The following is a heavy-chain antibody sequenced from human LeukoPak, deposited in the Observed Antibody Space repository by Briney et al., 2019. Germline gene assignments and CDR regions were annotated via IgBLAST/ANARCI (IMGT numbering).Heavy chain of an antibody. CDR1: GFTFSSYE. Sequence: LSGGSLRLSCTVSGFTFSSYEMNWVRQAPGEALEWVSYISTSGLTIYYADSVRGRFTTSRDNAKNSLYLQMTSLRVEDTAVYYCARDDARGYSYGQDSWGQGTLVTASS. CDR3: ARDDARGYSYGQDS. J-gene: IGHJ4*02. V-gene: IGHV3-48*03. D-gene: IGHD5-18*01. CDR2: ISTSGLTI.